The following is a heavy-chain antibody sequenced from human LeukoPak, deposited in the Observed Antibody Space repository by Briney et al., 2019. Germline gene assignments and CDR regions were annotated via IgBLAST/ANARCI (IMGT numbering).Heavy chain of an antibody. CDR3: ARNGGYDFWSGYPYNWFDP. Sequence: GESLKISCKGSGYSFTSYWIGWVRQMPGKGLEWMGIIYPGDSDTRYSPSFQGQVTISADKSISTAYLQWSSLKASDTAMYYCARNGGYDFWSGYPYNWFDPWGQGTLVIVSS. CDR1: GYSFTSYW. V-gene: IGHV5-51*01. CDR2: IYPGDSDT. D-gene: IGHD3-3*01. J-gene: IGHJ5*02.